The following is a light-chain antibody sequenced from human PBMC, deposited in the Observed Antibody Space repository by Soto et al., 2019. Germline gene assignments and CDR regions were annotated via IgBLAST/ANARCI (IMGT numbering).Light chain of an antibody. J-gene: IGKJ1*01. CDR2: GAS. CDR1: QSVSSSY. CDR3: QQYASSPWT. Sequence: EIVLTQSPGTLSLSPGERATLSCRASQSVSSSYLAWYQQKPGQAPRLLIYGASSRATGIPDRFSGSGSGTDFTLTISRPGPEDFAVYYCQQYASSPWTFGQGTKAEIK. V-gene: IGKV3-20*01.